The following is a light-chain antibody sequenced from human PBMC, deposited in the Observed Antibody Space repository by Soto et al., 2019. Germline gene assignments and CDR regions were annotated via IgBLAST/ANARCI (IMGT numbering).Light chain of an antibody. CDR2: KAS. V-gene: IGKV1-5*03. J-gene: IGKJ5*01. CDR3: QQYLSYPIT. Sequence: DIQMTQSPSTLSASVGDRVTITCRASQSISSWLAWYQQKPGKAPKSLIYKASSLDSGVPSRFSGSGSGTEFTLTISSLQSDDFATYYCQQYLSYPITFGQGTRLEIK. CDR1: QSISSW.